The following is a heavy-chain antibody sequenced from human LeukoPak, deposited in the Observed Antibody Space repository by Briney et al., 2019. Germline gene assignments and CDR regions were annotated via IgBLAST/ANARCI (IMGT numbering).Heavy chain of an antibody. CDR3: VRVRITIFLWGADYFDY. CDR2: INHSGST. CDR1: GGSFCGYY. Sequence: AETVSLTCGVYGGSFCGYYWSWIRQPPGKGREWLGEINHSGSTNYNPPLKTRVPISVHPSKNQFPLPLRSETAADKAVYYCVRVRITIFLWGADYFDYWGQGTLVTVSS. J-gene: IGHJ4*02. V-gene: IGHV4-34*01. D-gene: IGHD3-9*01.